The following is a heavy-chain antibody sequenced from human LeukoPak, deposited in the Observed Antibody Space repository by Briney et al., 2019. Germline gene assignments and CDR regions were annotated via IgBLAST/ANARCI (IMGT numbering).Heavy chain of an antibody. CDR1: GGSFSGYY. V-gene: IGHV4-34*01. CDR3: ARGSDIVVVPAAPAHYYYYYGMDV. Sequence: SETLSLTCAVYGGSFSGYYWSWIRQPLGKGLEWIGEINHSGSTNYNPSLKSRVTISVDTSKNQFSLKLSSVTAADTAVYYCARGSDIVVVPAAPAHYYYYYGMDVWGQGTTVTVSS. D-gene: IGHD2-2*01. J-gene: IGHJ6*02. CDR2: INHSGST.